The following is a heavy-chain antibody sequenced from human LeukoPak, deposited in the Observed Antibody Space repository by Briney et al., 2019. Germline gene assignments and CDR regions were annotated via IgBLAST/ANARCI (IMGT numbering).Heavy chain of an antibody. J-gene: IGHJ4*02. CDR1: GFTFSSYG. CDR3: AKDLGY. V-gene: IGHV3-30*18. Sequence: GRSLRLSCAASGFTFSSYGMHWVRQAPGKGLEWVAVISYDGSNKYYADSVKGRFTISRDNSKNTLYLQMNSLRAEDTAVYYCAKDLGYWGQGTLVTVSP. CDR2: ISYDGSNK.